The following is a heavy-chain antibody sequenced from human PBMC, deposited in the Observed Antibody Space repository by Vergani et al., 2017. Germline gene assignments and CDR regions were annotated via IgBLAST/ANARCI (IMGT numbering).Heavy chain of an antibody. Sequence: QVQLQESGPGVVRPSGTLSLKCSVSGYSISGGYYWAGFRRTPGKGLEWIGQIFHSGVTHYNPSFKSRVTMSLAASKNQFSLELDSVTAADTAIYYCARTPPANDAPAWFAPWGRGIRVTVSS. CDR3: ARTPPANDAPAWFAP. J-gene: IGHJ5*02. V-gene: IGHV4-38-2*02. CDR2: IFHSGVT. CDR1: GYSISGGYY. D-gene: IGHD2-15*01.